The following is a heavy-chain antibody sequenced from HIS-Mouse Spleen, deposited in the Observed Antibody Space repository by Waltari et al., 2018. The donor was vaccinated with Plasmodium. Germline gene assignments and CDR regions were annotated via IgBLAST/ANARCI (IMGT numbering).Heavy chain of an antibody. D-gene: IGHD6-13*01. CDR3: ARDSGIAAAGPPVDAFDI. CDR1: GGTFSSYA. V-gene: IGHV1-69*01. CDR2: TIPILGKA. Sequence: QVQLVQSGAEVKKPGSSVKVSCKASGGTFSSYAISWVRQAPGQGLEWMGGTIPILGKANYAQKSQGRVTITADESTSTAYMELSSLRSEDTAVYYCARDSGIAAAGPPVDAFDIWGQGTMVTVSS. J-gene: IGHJ3*02.